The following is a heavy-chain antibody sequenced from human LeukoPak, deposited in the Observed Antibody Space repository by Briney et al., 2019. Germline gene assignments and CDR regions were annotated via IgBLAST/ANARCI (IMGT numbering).Heavy chain of an antibody. D-gene: IGHD2-8*01. J-gene: IGHJ5*02. Sequence: ASVKVPCKASGYTFTGYYMHWVRQAPGQGLEWMGRINPNSGGTNYAQKFQGRVTMTRDTSISTAYMELSRLRSDDTAVYYCARSIQDIVLMVYGKGHNWFDPWGQGTLVTVSS. V-gene: IGHV1-2*06. CDR1: GYTFTGYY. CDR3: ARSIQDIVLMVYGKGHNWFDP. CDR2: INPNSGGT.